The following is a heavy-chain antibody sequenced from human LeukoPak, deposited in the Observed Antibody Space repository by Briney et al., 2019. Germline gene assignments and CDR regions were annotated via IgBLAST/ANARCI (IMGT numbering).Heavy chain of an antibody. CDR3: ARVRSSSSWWFLAPRNFDY. Sequence: GASLKVSFTGSAYTFTSYDIKWVREATGQGLEWMGWMNTNSGNTGYAQKFQGRVTMTRNTSISQAYMEMSSLRSEDTAVYYCARVRSSSSWWFLAPRNFDYWGQGTLVTVSS. CDR2: MNTNSGNT. CDR1: AYTFTSYD. D-gene: IGHD6-13*01. V-gene: IGHV1-8*01. J-gene: IGHJ4*02.